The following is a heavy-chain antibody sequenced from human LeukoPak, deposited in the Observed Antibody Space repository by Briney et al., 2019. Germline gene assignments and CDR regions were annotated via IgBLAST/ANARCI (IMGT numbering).Heavy chain of an antibody. CDR1: GYTFTGYY. J-gene: IGHJ4*02. V-gene: IGHV1-2*02. CDR3: ARVPHIAAAAIDY. Sequence: ASVKVSCKASGYTFTGYYMHWVRQAPGQGLEWMGWINPNSGGTNYAQNFQGRVTMTRNTSISTAYMELSSLRSEDTAVYYCARVPHIAAAAIDYWGQGTLVTVSS. CDR2: INPNSGGT. D-gene: IGHD6-13*01.